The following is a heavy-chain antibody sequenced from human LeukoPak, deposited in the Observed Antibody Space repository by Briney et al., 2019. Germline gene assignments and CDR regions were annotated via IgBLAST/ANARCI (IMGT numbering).Heavy chain of an antibody. CDR3: ARGGDWPYYFDY. CDR1: GFSFSNYT. Sequence: GGSLRLSCAAAGFSFSNYTMNWVRQAPGKGLEWVSLIYSGGSTFYADSVKGRFTISRDSSKNTLFLQMNSLRADDTAVYYCARGGDWPYYFDYWGQGTLVTVSS. D-gene: IGHD3/OR15-3a*01. V-gene: IGHV3-66*01. J-gene: IGHJ4*02. CDR2: IYSGGST.